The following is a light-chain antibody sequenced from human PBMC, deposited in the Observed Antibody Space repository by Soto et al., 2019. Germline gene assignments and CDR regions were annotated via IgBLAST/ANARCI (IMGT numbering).Light chain of an antibody. Sequence: QSALTQPASVSGSPGQSITISCTGTSRDVGIYNLVSWYQLHPGKVPKLIIYEDTKRPSGISSRFSGSESGITAFLTISGLQAEDEADHYCCSYAGSSTYVFGTGTKVTVL. CDR2: EDT. CDR3: CSYAGSSTYV. V-gene: IGLV2-23*01. CDR1: SRDVGIYNL. J-gene: IGLJ1*01.